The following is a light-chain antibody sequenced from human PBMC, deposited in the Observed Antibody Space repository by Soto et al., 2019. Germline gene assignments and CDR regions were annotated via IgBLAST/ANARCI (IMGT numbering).Light chain of an antibody. CDR3: QQCYSRHPT. Sequence: DIQMTQSPSSLSASVEDRVIITCRASQSISNHLNWYQQKPGKAPKLLIFTASSLQSGVPSRFSGSRSASDFTLINSSLQPEDVTTYDCQQCYSRHPTCDQGTKVEIK. V-gene: IGKV1-39*01. J-gene: IGKJ1*01. CDR2: TAS. CDR1: QSISNH.